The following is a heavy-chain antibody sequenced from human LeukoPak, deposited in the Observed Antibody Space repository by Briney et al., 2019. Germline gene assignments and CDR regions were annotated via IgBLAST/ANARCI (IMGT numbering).Heavy chain of an antibody. D-gene: IGHD3-16*01. V-gene: IGHV3-7*01. CDR2: INHNGTEK. CDR3: ARDGGDLWPLDE. J-gene: IGHJ4*02. CDR1: GFTFNTFW. Sequence: GGSLRLSCAASGFTFNTFWMTWVRQAPGKGLEWEANINHNGTEKYYMDSVGGRFTISRDNAKNSLSLEMKSLRLDDTAVYYCARDGGDLWPLDEWGRGTLVTVSS.